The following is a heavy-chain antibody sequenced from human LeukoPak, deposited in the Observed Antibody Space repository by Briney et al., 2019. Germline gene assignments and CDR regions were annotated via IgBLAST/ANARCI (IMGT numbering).Heavy chain of an antibody. Sequence: GGSLRLSCAASGFTFSSYAMHWVRQAPGQGLEWMGGIIPIFGTANYAQKFQGRVTITADESTSTAYMELSSLRSEDTAVYYCAGAPRYCSGGSCKPDAFDIWGQGTMVTVSS. CDR3: AGAPRYCSGGSCKPDAFDI. J-gene: IGHJ3*02. V-gene: IGHV1-69*01. D-gene: IGHD2-15*01. CDR1: GFTFSSYA. CDR2: IIPIFGTA.